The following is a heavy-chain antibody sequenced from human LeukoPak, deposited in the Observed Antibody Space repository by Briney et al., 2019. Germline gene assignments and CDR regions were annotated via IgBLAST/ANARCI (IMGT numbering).Heavy chain of an antibody. J-gene: IGHJ4*02. CDR1: GFTFSSYW. CDR2: IRQDGSEK. V-gene: IGHV3-7*01. CDR3: ARDSPLGNC. Sequence: PGGSLRLSCAASGFTFSSYWMSWVHQAPGKGLEWVANIRQDGSEKNYVDSVKGRFTISRDNAKNSLYLQMNSLRAEDTAVYYCARDSPLGNCWGQGTLVTVSS. D-gene: IGHD3-10*01.